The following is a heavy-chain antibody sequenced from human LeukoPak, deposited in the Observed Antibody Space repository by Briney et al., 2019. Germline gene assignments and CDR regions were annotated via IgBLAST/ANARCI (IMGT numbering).Heavy chain of an antibody. V-gene: IGHV1-18*01. CDR1: GYTLTELS. D-gene: IGHD2-15*01. CDR3: ARDAHLGYLDY. J-gene: IGHJ4*02. CDR2: ISAYNGNT. Sequence: GASVKVSCKVSGYTLTELSMHWVRQAPGKGLEWMGWISAYNGNTNYAQKLQGRVTMTTDTSTSTAYMELRSLRSDDTAVYYCARDAHLGYLDYWGQGTLVTVSS.